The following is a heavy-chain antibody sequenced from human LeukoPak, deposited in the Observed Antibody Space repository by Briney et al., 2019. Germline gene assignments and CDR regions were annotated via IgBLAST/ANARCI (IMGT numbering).Heavy chain of an antibody. D-gene: IGHD3-10*01. CDR3: ARGRYGGYYGSGSYYNAAYYYYMDV. J-gene: IGHJ6*03. V-gene: IGHV4-34*01. CDR1: GGSFSGYY. CDR2: INHSGST. Sequence: LETLSLTCAVYGGSFSGYYWSWIRQPPGKGLEWIGEINHSGSTNYNPSLKSRVTISVDTSKNQFSLKLSSVTAADTAVYYCARGRYGGYYGSGSYYNAAYYYYMDVWGKGTTVTVSS.